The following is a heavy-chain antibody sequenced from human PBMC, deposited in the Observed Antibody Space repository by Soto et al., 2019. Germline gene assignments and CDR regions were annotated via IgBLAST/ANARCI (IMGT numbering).Heavy chain of an antibody. CDR3: AKDYYNGSGSYSGDYFGVDV. CDR1: GFTCNNYA. V-gene: IGHV3-23*01. D-gene: IGHD3-10*01. CDR2: ISGSGGST. Sequence: EVQLLESGGGLAQPGGSLRLSGAASGFTCNNYAMTWVRQAPGKGLGWVSAISGSGGSTYYADSVRGRFTISRDNSKNTLYLQIKRLRPEATAIYYCAKDYYNGSGSYSGDYFGVDVWGPGTTVTVSS. J-gene: IGHJ6*02.